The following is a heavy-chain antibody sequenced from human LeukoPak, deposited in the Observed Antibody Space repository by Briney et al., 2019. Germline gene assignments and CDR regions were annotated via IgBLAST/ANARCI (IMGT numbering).Heavy chain of an antibody. CDR1: GFTLSDYH. V-gene: IGHV3-21*01. CDR2: ITTISHYI. J-gene: IGHJ5*02. D-gene: IGHD3-10*01. CDR3: ARSGGPGTYHQLRYNWFDP. Sequence: GGSLRLSCAASGFTLSDYHMSWVRQAPGKGLEWLSSITTISHYIYYAGAVRGQFTISRDNAKNSMYLQMNSLRGEDTAVYYCARSGGPGTYHQLRYNWFDPWGQGTLVTVSS.